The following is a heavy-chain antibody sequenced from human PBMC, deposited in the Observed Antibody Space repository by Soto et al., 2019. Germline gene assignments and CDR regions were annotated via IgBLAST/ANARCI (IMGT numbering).Heavy chain of an antibody. CDR3: ARDTQYGGGDWYEDWFDS. Sequence: QVQLQESGPGLLRPSETLSLSCTVSGGSIRDYFWSWIRQPPGKGLGWIGHIYHTGSANYDSSLKSRVTMSLDTSKNQFSLKLTSVTAADTAVYYCARDTQYGGGDWYEDWFDSWGPGTLVTVSS. D-gene: IGHD2-21*02. CDR1: GGSIRDYF. CDR2: IYHTGSA. J-gene: IGHJ5*01. V-gene: IGHV4-59*13.